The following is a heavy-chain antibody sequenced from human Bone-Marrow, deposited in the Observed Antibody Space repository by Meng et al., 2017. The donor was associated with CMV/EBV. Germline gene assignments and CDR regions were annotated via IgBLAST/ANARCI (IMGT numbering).Heavy chain of an antibody. CDR1: GYTFTSYD. CDR2: MNPNRGNT. V-gene: IGHV1-8*01. CDR3: ARGASSRWYGFLGFVDSGYYYYGMDV. Sequence: ASVKVSCKASGYTFTSYDINWVRQATGQGLEWMGRMNPNRGNTGYAQKFQGRVTMTRNTSISIAYMELSSLRSEDTAVYYCARGASSRWYGFLGFVDSGYYYYGMDVWGQGTTVTVSS. J-gene: IGHJ6*02. D-gene: IGHD6-13*01.